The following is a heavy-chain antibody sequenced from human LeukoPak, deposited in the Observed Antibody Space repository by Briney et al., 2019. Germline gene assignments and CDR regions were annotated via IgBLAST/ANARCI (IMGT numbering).Heavy chain of an antibody. CDR3: ARGGLRGDY. J-gene: IGHJ4*02. CDR1: GFTFSSYS. D-gene: IGHD4-17*01. V-gene: IGHV3-48*01. Sequence: PGGSLRLSCAASGFTFSSYSMNWVRQAPWKGLEWVSYISSSSGTIYYADSVKGRFTISRDNAENSLYLQMSSLRAEDTAVYYCARGGLRGDYWGQGTLVTVSS. CDR2: ISSSSGTI.